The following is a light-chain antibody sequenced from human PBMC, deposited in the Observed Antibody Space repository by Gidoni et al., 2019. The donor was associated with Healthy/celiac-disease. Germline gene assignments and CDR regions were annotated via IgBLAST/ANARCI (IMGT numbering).Light chain of an antibody. CDR3: MQSIQLPLT. CDR2: EVS. J-gene: IGKJ4*01. CDR1: QSLLHSDGKTY. Sequence: DTVVTQTPLSLSVTPGQPASISCKSSQSLLHSDGKTYLYWYMQKPGQPPPLLIYEVSTRVAGVRDRVSGSGSGTDFTLKIRRVEDEDVWVYYCMQSIQLPLTFGGGTKVEIK. V-gene: IGKV2D-29*01.